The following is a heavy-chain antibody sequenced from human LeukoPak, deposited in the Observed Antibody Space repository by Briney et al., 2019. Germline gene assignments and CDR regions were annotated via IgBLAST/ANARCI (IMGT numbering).Heavy chain of an antibody. J-gene: IGHJ4*02. V-gene: IGHV4-4*09. Sequence: PSETLSLTCTVSNGSISSYHWSWVRQPPGKGLEWIGYIPTSGTTNYNPSLKSRLTISVDTSKNRFTLKLSSVTAADTAVYYCARLRVSGSYLYYFDYWGQGTLVTVSS. D-gene: IGHD3-10*01. CDR1: NGSISSYH. CDR2: IPTSGTT. CDR3: ARLRVSGSYLYYFDY.